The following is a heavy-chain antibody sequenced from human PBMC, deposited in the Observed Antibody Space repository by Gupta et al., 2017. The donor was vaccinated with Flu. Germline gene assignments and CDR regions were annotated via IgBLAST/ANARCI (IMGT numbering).Heavy chain of an antibody. CDR1: GGSISSSSSY. CDR3: ARHLGLPGTGFNKERFDD. V-gene: IGHV4-39*01. D-gene: IGHD7-27*01. J-gene: IGHJ4*02. CDR2: VSYSGST. Sequence: QLQLQESGPGLVKPSETLSVICTVSGGSISSSSSYLAWIRQPPGKGLEWVGTVSYSGSTYYKSSLRSRGTISVDTSKNQFSLRLTSVTAADTAVYYCARHLGLPGTGFNKERFDDWGQGILVTVSS.